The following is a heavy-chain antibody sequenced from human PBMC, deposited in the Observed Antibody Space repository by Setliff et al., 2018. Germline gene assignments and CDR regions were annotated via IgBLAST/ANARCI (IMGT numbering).Heavy chain of an antibody. J-gene: IGHJ4*02. V-gene: IGHV3-15*01. Sequence: GGSLRLSCAASGFTFSSHWMHWVRQAPGKGLEWVGRIKSKADGGTADFAAPVKGRFTISRDDSKNTMSLQMNSLKTEDTAVYFCATRLGDYWGQGTLVTVSS. CDR2: IKSKADGGTA. CDR3: ATRLGDY. CDR1: GFTFSSHW.